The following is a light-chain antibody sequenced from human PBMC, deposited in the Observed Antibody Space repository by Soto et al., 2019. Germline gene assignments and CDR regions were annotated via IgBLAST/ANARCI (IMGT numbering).Light chain of an antibody. Sequence: DIQITHSTSSLSASLGDIFTITCHASQYISNYLNWYQQKPGKAPKLLIYDASNLETGVPSRFSGSGSGTYFSFTISSLQPEDFATYYCQQYSNIITFGQGTRLEI. CDR2: DAS. CDR3: QQYSNIIT. CDR1: QYISNY. V-gene: IGKV1-33*01. J-gene: IGKJ5*01.